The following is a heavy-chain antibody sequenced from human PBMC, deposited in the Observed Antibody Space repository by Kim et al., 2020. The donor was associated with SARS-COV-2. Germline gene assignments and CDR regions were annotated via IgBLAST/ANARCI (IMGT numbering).Heavy chain of an antibody. V-gene: IGHV3-23*01. CDR3: AKDDYFGSGNSHNGDAFDN. CDR1: GFIFSDYA. D-gene: IGHD3-10*01. CDR2: ITGSGGST. J-gene: IGHJ3*02. Sequence: GGSLRLSCAASGFIFSDYAMNWVRQAPGKGLEWVSTITGSGGSTYYADSVKGRFTISRDNSKNTLYLQMNSLRAEDTAVYFCAKDDYFGSGNSHNGDAFDNWGQGTLVTVSS.